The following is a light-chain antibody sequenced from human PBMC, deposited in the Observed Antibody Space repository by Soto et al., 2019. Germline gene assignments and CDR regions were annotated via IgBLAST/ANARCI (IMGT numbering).Light chain of an antibody. CDR2: RSD. V-gene: IGLV1-47*01. J-gene: IGLJ2*01. CDR3: EAWDDSLSGVV. Sequence: QSVLTQPPSASGAPGQRVTISCSGSSSNIGRNNVYWYQHLPGTTPKLLIRRSDQRPSGGPDRFSGFKSGPSTSLAISGLRSEDEADYYCEAWDDSLSGVVFGGGTKLTVL. CDR1: SSNIGRNN.